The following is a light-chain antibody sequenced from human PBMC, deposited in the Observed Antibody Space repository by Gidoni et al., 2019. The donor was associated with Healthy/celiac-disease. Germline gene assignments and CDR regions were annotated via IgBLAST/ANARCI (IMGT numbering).Light chain of an antibody. Sequence: DIQMTQSPSSLSASVGDRVTITCRASQSISSYLNWYQQKPGKAHKLLIYAASSLQSGVPSRFSGSGSGTDFTLTISSLQPEDFATYYCQQSYSTPWTFXQXTKVXIK. J-gene: IGKJ1*01. CDR3: QQSYSTPWT. CDR1: QSISSY. CDR2: AAS. V-gene: IGKV1-39*01.